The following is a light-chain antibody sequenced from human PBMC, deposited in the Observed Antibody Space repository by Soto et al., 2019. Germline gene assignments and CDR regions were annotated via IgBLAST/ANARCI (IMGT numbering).Light chain of an antibody. J-gene: IGKJ1*01. CDR1: QSISNY. V-gene: IGKV1-39*01. CDR2: AAY. Sequence: DIQLTNSSSALSASVGDRVTITCRASQSISNYLNWYQQKPGKAPNLLIYAAYSLQSGVPARFSGRGSGTDFTLTISSLQPEDFATYYCQHGYITLRTFGQGNSGDIK. CDR3: QHGYITLRT.